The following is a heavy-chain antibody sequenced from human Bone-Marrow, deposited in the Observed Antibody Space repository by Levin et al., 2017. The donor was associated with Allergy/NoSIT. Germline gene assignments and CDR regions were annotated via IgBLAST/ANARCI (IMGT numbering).Heavy chain of an antibody. Sequence: QSGGSLRLSCAVSGFTFSTSGMHWVRQAPGKGLEGVAFIWSDGSSEYYADSVRGRFTISRDNSKNTIYLQMNSLRAEDTAVYYCARDKGTKYFDYWGQGTLVTVSS. CDR3: ARDKGTKYFDY. D-gene: IGHD3-10*01. J-gene: IGHJ4*02. CDR1: GFTFSTSG. CDR2: IWSDGSSE. V-gene: IGHV3-33*01.